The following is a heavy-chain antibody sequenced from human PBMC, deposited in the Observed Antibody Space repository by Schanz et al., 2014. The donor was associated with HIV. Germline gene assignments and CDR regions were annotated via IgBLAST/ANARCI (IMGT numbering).Heavy chain of an antibody. CDR2: MNQDGSRK. V-gene: IGHV3-7*01. J-gene: IGHJ3*02. CDR1: GFTFSSYW. D-gene: IGHD3-22*01. CDR3: VHDDSDTEDFEM. Sequence: EVQLVESGGGLVQPGGSLRLSCAASGFTFSSYWMTWVRQAPGKGLEMVANMNQDGSRKYYVDSVKCLFTISRDNAANSLLLQMNSLRAEDTEGGYCVHDDSDTEDFEMWGQGTMVTVS.